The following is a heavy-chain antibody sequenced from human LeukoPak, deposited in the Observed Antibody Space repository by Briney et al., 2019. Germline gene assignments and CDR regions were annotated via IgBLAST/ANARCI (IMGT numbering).Heavy chain of an antibody. CDR3: AKGLRFLEWLPDAFDI. CDR2: ISGSGGST. D-gene: IGHD3-3*01. J-gene: IGHJ3*02. CDR1: GFTFSSYA. Sequence: AGGSLRLSCAASGFTFSSYAMSWVRQAPGKGLEWVSAISGSGGSTYYADSVKGRFTISRDNSKNTLYLQTNSLRAEDTAVYYCAKGLRFLEWLPDAFDIWGQGTMVTVSS. V-gene: IGHV3-23*01.